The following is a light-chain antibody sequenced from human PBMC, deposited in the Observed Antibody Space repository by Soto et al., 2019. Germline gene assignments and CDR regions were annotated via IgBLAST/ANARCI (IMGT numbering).Light chain of an antibody. J-gene: IGLJ2*01. Sequence: QSALTQPASVSGSPGQSITISCIGTSSDVGRYNYVSWYQHHPGKAPKLMIFDVSNRPSGVSNRFSGSKSGNTASLTISGLQADDEADYYCSSHTTSNSVVFGGGTKLTVL. CDR3: SSHTTSNSVV. CDR1: SSDVGRYNY. V-gene: IGLV2-14*03. CDR2: DVS.